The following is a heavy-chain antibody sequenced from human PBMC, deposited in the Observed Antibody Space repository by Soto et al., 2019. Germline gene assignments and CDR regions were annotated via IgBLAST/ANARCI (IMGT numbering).Heavy chain of an antibody. CDR3: AKDYGYSGYDQPYFDY. CDR1: GFTVSSNY. D-gene: IGHD5-12*01. V-gene: IGHV3-53*01. Sequence: GGSLRLSCAASGFTVSSNYMSWVRQAPGKGLEWVSVIYSGGSTYYADSVKGRFTISRDNSKNTLYLQMNSLRAEDTAVYYCAKDYGYSGYDQPYFDYWGQGTLVTVSS. CDR2: IYSGGST. J-gene: IGHJ4*02.